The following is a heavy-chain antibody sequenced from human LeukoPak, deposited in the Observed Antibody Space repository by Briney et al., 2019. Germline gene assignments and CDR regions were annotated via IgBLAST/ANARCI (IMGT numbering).Heavy chain of an antibody. V-gene: IGHV4-30-4*01. Sequence: PSETLSLTCTVSGGSISSGDYYWSWIRQPPGKGLEWIGYIYYSGSTYYNPSLKSRVTISVDTSKNQFSLKLSSVTAADTAVYYCARCGYRSGGSCYPQYYHYYYGMDVWGQGTTVTVSS. CDR2: IYYSGST. CDR1: GGSISSGDYY. D-gene: IGHD2-15*01. J-gene: IGHJ6*02. CDR3: ARCGYRSGGSCYPQYYHYYYGMDV.